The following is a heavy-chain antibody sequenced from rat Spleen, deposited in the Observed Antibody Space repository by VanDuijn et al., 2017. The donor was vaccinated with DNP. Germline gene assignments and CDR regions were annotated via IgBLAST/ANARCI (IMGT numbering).Heavy chain of an antibody. CDR3: ATHGRRRLSPDWYFDF. Sequence: EVQLVESGGDLVQPGRSLKLSCAASEFTFSDYAMAWVRQAPKKGLEWVATISYDGSRTYYRDSVKGRFTISRDNAKNTLYLQMESLRSEDTATYYCATHGRRRLSPDWYFDFWGPGTMVTVSS. J-gene: IGHJ1*01. CDR1: EFTFSDYA. V-gene: IGHV5-17*01. CDR2: ISYDGSRT. D-gene: IGHD1-11*01.